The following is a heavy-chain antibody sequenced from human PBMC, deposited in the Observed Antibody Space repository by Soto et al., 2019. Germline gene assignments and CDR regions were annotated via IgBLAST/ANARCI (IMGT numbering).Heavy chain of an antibody. D-gene: IGHD3-16*01. CDR2: ISSNGGST. CDR3: VKAWGRVDPLHLGDAFDI. J-gene: IGHJ3*02. V-gene: IGHV3-64D*06. Sequence: GGSLRLSCSASGFTFSSYAMHWVRQAPGKGLEYVSAISSNGGSTYYADSVKGRFTISRDNSKNTLYLQMSSLRAEDSAVYYCVKAWGRVDPLHLGDAFDIWGQGTMVTVSS. CDR1: GFTFSSYA.